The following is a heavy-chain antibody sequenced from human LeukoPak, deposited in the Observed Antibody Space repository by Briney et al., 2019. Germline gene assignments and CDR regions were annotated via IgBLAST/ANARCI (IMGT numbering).Heavy chain of an antibody. V-gene: IGHV3-74*03. CDR3: VRGQTIDY. D-gene: IGHD3-10*01. CDR2: IKSDGTGI. CDR1: GFTFSDYW. Sequence: GGSLRLSCTASGFTFSDYWMSWVRQAPGKGLVWVSRIKSDGTGILYEDFAEGRFTISRDNAKNALYLQMTSLREEDTAVYYCVRGQTIDYWGQGILVTVSS. J-gene: IGHJ4*02.